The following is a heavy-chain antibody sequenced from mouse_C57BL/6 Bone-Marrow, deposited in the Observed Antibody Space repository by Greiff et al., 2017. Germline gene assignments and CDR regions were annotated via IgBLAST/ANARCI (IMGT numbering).Heavy chain of an antibody. J-gene: IGHJ2*01. CDR2: IDPSDSYT. CDR3: ARSNYYESSYDY. Sequence: QVQLQQPGAELVMPGASVKLSCKASGYTFTSYWMHWVKQRPGQGLEWIGEIDPSDSYTNYNQKFKGKSTLTVDKSSSTAYMQLSSLTSEDSAVYYCARSNYYESSYDYWGQGTTLTVSS. V-gene: IGHV1-69*01. CDR1: GYTFTSYW. D-gene: IGHD1-1*01.